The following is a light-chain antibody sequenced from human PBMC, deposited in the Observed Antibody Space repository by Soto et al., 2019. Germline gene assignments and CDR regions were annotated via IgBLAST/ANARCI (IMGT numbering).Light chain of an antibody. J-gene: IGKJ5*01. CDR2: EVS. CDR1: QSLLQSDGKTY. CDR3: MQSIQLTIT. V-gene: IGKV2D-29*01. Sequence: DIVMTQTPLSLSVTPGQSASMSCKPSQSLLQSDGKTYLFWYLQKPGQPPQLXTYEVSRRLSGVPDRISGSGSGTDFTLKISRVEAVDVGVYYCMQSIQLTITFGQGTRLEIK.